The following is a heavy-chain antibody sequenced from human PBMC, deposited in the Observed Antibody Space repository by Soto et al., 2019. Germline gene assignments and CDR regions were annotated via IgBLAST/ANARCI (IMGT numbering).Heavy chain of an antibody. D-gene: IGHD2-15*01. CDR1: GGTFSSYA. V-gene: IGHV1-69*01. CDR3: ARGYCSGGSCSIVPGTLPYYYGMDV. J-gene: IGHJ6*02. Sequence: QVQLVQSGAEVKKPGSSVKVSCKASGGTFSSYAISWVRQAPGQGLEWMGGIIPIFGTANSAQKFQGRVTITADESTSTAYRELGSLRSEDTAVYYCARGYCSGGSCSIVPGTLPYYYGMDVWGQGTTVTVSS. CDR2: IIPIFGTA.